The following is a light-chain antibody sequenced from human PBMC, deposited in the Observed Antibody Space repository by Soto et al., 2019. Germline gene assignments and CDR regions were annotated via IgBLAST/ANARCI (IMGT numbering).Light chain of an antibody. Sequence: QSVLTQPPSVSGAPGQRVTIPCTGSSSNIGAGFDVHWYSQLPGTAPKLLIYDNTNRPSGVPARFSASKSGTSASLAITGLQSADEADYYCQSYDSSLGGYVFGTGTKLTVL. CDR3: QSYDSSLGGYV. J-gene: IGLJ1*01. CDR1: SSNIGAGFD. V-gene: IGLV1-40*01. CDR2: DNT.